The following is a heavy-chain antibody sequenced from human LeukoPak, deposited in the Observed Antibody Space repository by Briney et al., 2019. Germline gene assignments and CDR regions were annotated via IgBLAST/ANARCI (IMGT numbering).Heavy chain of an antibody. J-gene: IGHJ4*02. CDR1: GFTFNNYG. D-gene: IGHD3-3*01. Sequence: GGSLRLSCAPSGFTFNNYGMHWVRRAPGKGLEWVTFIEYNGINKYYRDSVKGRFTISTDSSKNTVYLQMNNLRIEDTAVYYCAKGLGWSALDYWGQGTLVTVSS. CDR2: IEYNGINK. V-gene: IGHV3-30*02. CDR3: AKGLGWSALDY.